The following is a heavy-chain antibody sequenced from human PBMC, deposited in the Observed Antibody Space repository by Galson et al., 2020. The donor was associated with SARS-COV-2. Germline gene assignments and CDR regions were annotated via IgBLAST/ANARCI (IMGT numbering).Heavy chain of an antibody. J-gene: IGHJ4*02. V-gene: IGHV1-58*02. CDR3: AAVARSYYDSSGYYIAY. Sequence: SVKVSCKASGFTFTRSAMQWVRQARGQRLEWMGWIVVASGSTDYAQKFQERVTITRDMSTSTAYMELSSLRSEDTAVYYCAAVARSYYDSSGYYIAYWGQGTLVTVSS. CDR1: GFTFTRSA. D-gene: IGHD3-22*01. CDR2: IVVASGST.